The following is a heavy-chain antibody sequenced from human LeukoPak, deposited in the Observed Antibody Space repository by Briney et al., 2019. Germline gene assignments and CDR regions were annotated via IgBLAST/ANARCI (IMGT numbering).Heavy chain of an antibody. CDR1: GYTFTSYY. Sequence: ASVKLSCKASGYTFTSYYMHWVRQAPGKGLEWMGCINPNSGGTNYAQKFQGRVTMTRDTSISTAYMELSRLRSDDTAVYYCARGSGYFVWLSPYYYYGMDVWGQGTTVTVSS. CDR2: INPNSGGT. J-gene: IGHJ6*02. V-gene: IGHV1-2*02. CDR3: ARGSGYFVWLSPYYYYGMDV. D-gene: IGHD3-9*01.